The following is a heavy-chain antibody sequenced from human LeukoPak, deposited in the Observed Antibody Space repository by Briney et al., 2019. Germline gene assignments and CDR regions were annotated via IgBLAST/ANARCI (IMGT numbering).Heavy chain of an antibody. Sequence: SETLSLTCTVPGGSISSYYWSWIRQPPGKGLEWIGYIYYSGSTNYNPSLKSRVTISVDTSKNQFSLKLSSVTAADTAVYYCARSWYYDSSGYVSTTFDYWGQGTLVTVSS. CDR2: IYYSGST. CDR1: GGSISSYY. CDR3: ARSWYYDSSGYVSTTFDY. D-gene: IGHD3-22*01. V-gene: IGHV4-59*08. J-gene: IGHJ4*02.